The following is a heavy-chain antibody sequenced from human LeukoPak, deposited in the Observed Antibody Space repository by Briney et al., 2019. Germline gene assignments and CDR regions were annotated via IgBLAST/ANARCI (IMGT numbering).Heavy chain of an antibody. D-gene: IGHD4/OR15-4a*01. CDR3: ARGFYGGYYYYYYMDV. CDR2: IYPGDSDT. Sequence: GESLKISCKGSGYSFTSYWIGWVRQLPGKGLEWMGIIYPGDSDTRYSPSFQGQVTISADKSISTAYLQWSSLKASDTAMYYCARGFYGGYYYYYYMDVWGKGTTVTVSS. CDR1: GYSFTSYW. J-gene: IGHJ6*03. V-gene: IGHV5-51*01.